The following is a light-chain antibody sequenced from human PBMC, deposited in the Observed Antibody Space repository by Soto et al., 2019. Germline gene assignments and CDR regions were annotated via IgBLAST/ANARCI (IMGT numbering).Light chain of an antibody. V-gene: IGKV3-11*01. Sequence: EIVLTQSPATLSLSPGERATLSCRASQSVSSYLAWYQQKPGQAPMLLIYDTSNRATGIPARLSGSGSGTDFTLTISSLEPEDFAVYYCQQRSNWLLTFGGGTKVEIK. CDR2: DTS. J-gene: IGKJ4*01. CDR3: QQRSNWLLT. CDR1: QSVSSY.